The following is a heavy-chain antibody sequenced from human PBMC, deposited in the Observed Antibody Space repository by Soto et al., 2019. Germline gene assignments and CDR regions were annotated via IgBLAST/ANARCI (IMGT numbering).Heavy chain of an antibody. CDR2: ISAYNGNT. CDR1: GYTFTSYG. Sequence: VKVSCKASGYTFTSYGISWVRQAPGQGLEWMGWISAYNGNTNYAQKLQGRVTMTTDTSTSTAYMELRSLRSDDTAVYYCARGEQQLVLFYYYYYMDVWGKGTKVTVSS. D-gene: IGHD6-13*01. CDR3: ARGEQQLVLFYYYYYMDV. V-gene: IGHV1-18*01. J-gene: IGHJ6*03.